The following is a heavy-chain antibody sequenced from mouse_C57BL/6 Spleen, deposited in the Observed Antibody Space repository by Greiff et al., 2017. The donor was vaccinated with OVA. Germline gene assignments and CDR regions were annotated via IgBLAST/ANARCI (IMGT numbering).Heavy chain of an antibody. V-gene: IGHV5-16*01. CDR1: GFTFSDYY. Sequence: EVKLVESEGGLVQPGSSMKLSCTASGFTFSDYYMAWVRQVPEKGLEWVANINYDGSSTYYLDSLKSRFIISRDNAKNILYLQMSSLKSEDTATYYCARKNYYGSSYVGYFDVWGTGTTVTVSS. CDR2: INYDGSST. D-gene: IGHD1-1*01. J-gene: IGHJ1*03. CDR3: ARKNYYGSSYVGYFDV.